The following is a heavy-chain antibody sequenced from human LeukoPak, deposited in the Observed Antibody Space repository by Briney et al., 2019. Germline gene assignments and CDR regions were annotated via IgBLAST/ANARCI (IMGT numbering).Heavy chain of an antibody. CDR3: ALGSLDYYYYMDV. D-gene: IGHD1-26*01. J-gene: IGHJ6*03. CDR1: GFTFSSYG. V-gene: IGHV3-23*01. CDR2: ISGSGGST. Sequence: PGGSLRLSCAASGFTFSSYGMSWVRQAPGKGLEWVSAISGSGGSTYYADSVKGRFTISRDDSKNTLYLQVNSLRAEDTAVYYCALGSLDYYYYMDVWGKGTTVTISS.